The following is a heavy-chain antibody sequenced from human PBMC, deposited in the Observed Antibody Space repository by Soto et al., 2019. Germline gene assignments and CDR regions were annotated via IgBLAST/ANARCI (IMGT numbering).Heavy chain of an antibody. CDR1: GGSISSSSYY. D-gene: IGHD3-3*01. CDR3: ASRYYDFWSGYYEGYFDY. J-gene: IGHJ4*02. CDR2: IYYSGST. V-gene: IGHV4-39*07. Sequence: SESLSLTCTVSGGSISSSSYYWGWIRQPPGKGLEWIGSIYYSGSTYYNPSLKSRVTISVDTSKNQFSLKLSSVTAADTAVYYCASRYYDFWSGYYEGYFDYWGQGTLVTVSS.